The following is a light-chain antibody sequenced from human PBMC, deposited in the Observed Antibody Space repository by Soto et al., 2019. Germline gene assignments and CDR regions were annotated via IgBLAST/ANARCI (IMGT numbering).Light chain of an antibody. Sequence: DIQMTQSPSSESASVGDSVTITCRASQDIGTWLAWYQQKPGKAPSLLIYAASSLQSGVPSRFSGSGSGTDFTLTINSLQPEDIATYYCQQTNSFPRTVGQGTKVDTK. J-gene: IGKJ1*01. CDR1: QDIGTW. V-gene: IGKV1-12*01. CDR3: QQTNSFPRT. CDR2: AAS.